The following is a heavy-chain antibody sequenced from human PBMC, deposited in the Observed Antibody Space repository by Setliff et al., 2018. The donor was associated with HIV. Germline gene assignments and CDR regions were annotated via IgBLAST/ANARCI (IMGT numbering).Heavy chain of an antibody. CDR3: ATKLHCTNGVCLDAFDI. Sequence: VKVSCKASGYTFTGYFLHWVRQAPGQGLEWMGRVNPNSGGTNYAQKFQGRVTMTRDTSISTAYMELSRLRSDDTAVYYCATKLHCTNGVCLDAFDIWGQGTMVTVSS. J-gene: IGHJ3*02. CDR1: GYTFTGYF. V-gene: IGHV1-2*06. D-gene: IGHD2-8*01. CDR2: VNPNSGGT.